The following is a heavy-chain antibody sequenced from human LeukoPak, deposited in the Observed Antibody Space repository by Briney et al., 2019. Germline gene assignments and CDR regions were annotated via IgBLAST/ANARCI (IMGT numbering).Heavy chain of an antibody. CDR3: ARSYYGIAAAGRGAFDI. Sequence: SGTLSLTCAVSGGSISSSNWWSWVRQPPGKGLEWIGGIYHSGSTNYNPSLKSRVTISVDKSKNQFSLKLSSVTAADTAVYYCARSYYGIAAAGRGAFDIWGQGTMVTVSS. D-gene: IGHD6-13*01. CDR1: GGSISSSNW. V-gene: IGHV4-4*02. CDR2: IYHSGST. J-gene: IGHJ3*02.